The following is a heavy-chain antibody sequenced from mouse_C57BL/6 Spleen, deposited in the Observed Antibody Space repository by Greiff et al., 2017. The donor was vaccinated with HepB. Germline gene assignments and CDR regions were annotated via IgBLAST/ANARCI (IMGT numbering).Heavy chain of an antibody. CDR3: ARFPISYAMDY. CDR2: IHPNSGST. CDR1: GYTFTSYW. Sequence: VQLQQPGAELVKPGASVKLSCKASGYTFTSYWMHWVKQRPGQGLEWIGMIHPNSGSTNYNEKFKSKATLTVDKSSSTAYMQLSSLTSEDSAVYYCARFPISYAMDYWGQGTSVTVSS. V-gene: IGHV1-64*01. J-gene: IGHJ4*01.